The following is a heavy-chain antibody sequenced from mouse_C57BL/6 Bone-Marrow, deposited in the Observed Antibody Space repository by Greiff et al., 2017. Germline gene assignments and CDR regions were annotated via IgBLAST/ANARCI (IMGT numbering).Heavy chain of an antibody. Sequence: QVQLQQSGAELARPGASVKLSCTASGFTFTSYGISWVQQRTGQGLEWIGEIYPRSGTTYYKEKFKGKVTLTADKASSTEYMELRSLTSEDAAVYCCARGGEGYYGNFFFAYWGQGTLVTVSA. J-gene: IGHJ3*01. CDR2: IYPRSGTT. CDR1: GFTFTSYG. D-gene: IGHD2-1*01. CDR3: ARGGEGYYGNFFFAY. V-gene: IGHV1-81*01.